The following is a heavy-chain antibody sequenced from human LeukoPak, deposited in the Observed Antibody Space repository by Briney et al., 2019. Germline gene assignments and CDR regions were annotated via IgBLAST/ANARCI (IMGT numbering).Heavy chain of an antibody. J-gene: IGHJ4*02. CDR3: ARGLASGSSGS. D-gene: IGHD1-26*01. CDR1: GFTFSSYW. Sequence: PGGSLRLSCAAPGFTFSSYWMHWVRQAPGKGLVWVSRINTDGSATTYAASVKGRFTISRDNAKNTLYLQMNSLRADDTAVYYCARGLASGSSGSWGQGTLVTVSS. CDR2: INTDGSAT. V-gene: IGHV3-74*01.